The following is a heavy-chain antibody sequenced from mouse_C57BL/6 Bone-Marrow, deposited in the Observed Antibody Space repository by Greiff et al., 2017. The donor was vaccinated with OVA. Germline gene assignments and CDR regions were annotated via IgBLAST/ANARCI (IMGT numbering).Heavy chain of an antibody. CDR1: GYTFTSYG. CDR3: ARSRVTIIQIWFHYYAMDY. D-gene: IGHD2-12*01. J-gene: IGHJ4*01. V-gene: IGHV1-81*01. CDR2: IYPRSGNT. Sequence: QVQLKQSGAELARPGASVKLSCKASGYTFTSYGISWVKQSTGQGLEWIGEIYPRSGNTYYNEKFKGKATLTADKSSSTAYMEPRSLTSEDSAVYFCARSRVTIIQIWFHYYAMDYWGQGTSVTVST.